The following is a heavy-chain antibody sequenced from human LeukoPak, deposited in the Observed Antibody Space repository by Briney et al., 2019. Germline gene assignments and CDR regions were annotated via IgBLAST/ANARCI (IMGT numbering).Heavy chain of an antibody. V-gene: IGHV4-61*01. CDR2: IYYSGST. Sequence: SETLSLTCTVSGGSVSSGSYYWSWIRQPPGRGLEWIGYIYYSGSTNYNPSLKGRVTISVDTSKNQFSLKLSSVTAADTAVYYCASRGSGALAPPFDPWGQGTLVTVSS. J-gene: IGHJ5*02. D-gene: IGHD6-19*01. CDR1: GGSVSSGSYY. CDR3: ASRGSGALAPPFDP.